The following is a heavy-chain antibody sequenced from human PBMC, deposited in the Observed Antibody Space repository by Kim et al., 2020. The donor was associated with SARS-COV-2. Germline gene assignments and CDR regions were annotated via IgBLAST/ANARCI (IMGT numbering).Heavy chain of an antibody. J-gene: IGHJ6*02. V-gene: IGHV1-24*01. Sequence: ASVKVSCKVSGFSLTELSIHWVRQAPGKGLEWMGGFDPDDDEMVSSQRLQGRITMTEDPSTDTAYMDLSSLRFEDTAVYYCATNRVGSLGGDYGLTYRFGPARWGQGTTVIVSS. CDR1: GFSLTELS. CDR3: ATNRVGSLGGDYGLTYRFGPAR. CDR2: FDPDDDEM. D-gene: IGHD3-16*01.